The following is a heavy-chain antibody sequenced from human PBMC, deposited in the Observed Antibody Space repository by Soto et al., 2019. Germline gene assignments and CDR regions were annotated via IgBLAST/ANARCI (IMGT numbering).Heavy chain of an antibody. J-gene: IGHJ4*02. V-gene: IGHV3-23*01. CDR2: ISGVDGST. D-gene: IGHD3-22*01. Sequence: GGSLRLSCAASGFTFSSYAMSWVRQAPGKGLEWVSAISGVDGSTYYAESVKGRFTISRDNSKKTLYLLMNSLRAEDTAVYYCAKDDGGYHSYSDQWGQGTLVTVSS. CDR1: GFTFSSYA. CDR3: AKDDGGYHSYSDQ.